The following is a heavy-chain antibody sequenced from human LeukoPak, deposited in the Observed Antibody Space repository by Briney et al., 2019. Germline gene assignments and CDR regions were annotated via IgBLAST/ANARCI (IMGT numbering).Heavy chain of an antibody. CDR1: GGSISSYY. CDR3: ATLRYCSGGSCSPKYFQH. V-gene: IGHV4-59*08. CDR2: IYYSGYT. Sequence: SETLSLTCTVSGGSISSYYWSWIRQPPGKGLEGIGYIYYSGYTNHNPSLRSRVTISVDTSKNQFSLKLNSVTAADTAVYYCATLRYCSGGSCSPKYFQHWGQGTLVTVSS. J-gene: IGHJ1*01. D-gene: IGHD2-15*01.